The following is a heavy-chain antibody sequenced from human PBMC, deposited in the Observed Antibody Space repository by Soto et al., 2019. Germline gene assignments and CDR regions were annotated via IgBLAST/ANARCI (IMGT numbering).Heavy chain of an antibody. CDR2: VNPNSGNT. CDR1: GYTFTSYD. V-gene: IGHV1-8*01. Sequence: GASVKVSCKASGYTFTSYDINWVRQATGQGLEWMGWVNPNSGNTGYAQKFQGRVTMTRNTSISTAYMELSSLRSEDTAVYYCARGGTGYDYIWGSYRKYNWFDPWGQGTLVTVSS. J-gene: IGHJ5*02. D-gene: IGHD3-16*02. CDR3: ARGGTGYDYIWGSYRKYNWFDP.